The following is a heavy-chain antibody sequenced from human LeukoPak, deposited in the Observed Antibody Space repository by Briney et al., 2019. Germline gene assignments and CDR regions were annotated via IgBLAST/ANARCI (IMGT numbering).Heavy chain of an antibody. CDR1: GGTFSSYA. J-gene: IGHJ4*02. CDR3: ARDDIAAAGTTLDY. Sequence: SVKVSCKASGGTFSSYAISWVRQAPGQGLEWMGGIIPIFGTANYAQKFQGRVTITTVESTSTAYMELSSLRSEDTAVYYCARDDIAAAGTTLDYWGQGTLVTVSS. CDR2: IIPIFGTA. D-gene: IGHD6-13*01. V-gene: IGHV1-69*05.